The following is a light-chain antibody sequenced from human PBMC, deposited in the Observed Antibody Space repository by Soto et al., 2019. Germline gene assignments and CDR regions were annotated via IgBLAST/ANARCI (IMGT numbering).Light chain of an antibody. CDR3: CSCADTYTLLYV. J-gene: IGLJ1*01. CDR1: SSDVGGYNY. CDR2: DVT. V-gene: IGLV2-11*01. Sequence: QSALAQPRSMSGSPGQSVTISCTGTSSDVGGYNYVSWYQQHPGRAPKLMIYDVTKRPSGVPDRFSGSKSGNTASLTISGLQAEDEADYYCCSCADTYTLLYVFGTGTKVTVL.